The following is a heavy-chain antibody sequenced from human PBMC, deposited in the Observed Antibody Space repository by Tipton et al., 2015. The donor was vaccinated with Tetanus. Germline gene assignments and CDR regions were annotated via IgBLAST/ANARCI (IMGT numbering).Heavy chain of an antibody. CDR1: GGTFSSYA. CDR3: ARDPYYYDSSGYYNHDAFDI. Sequence: QSGAEVKKPGSSVKVSCKASGGTFSSYAISWVRQAPGRGLEWMGGIIPIFGTANYAQKFQGRVTITADESTSTAYMELSSLRSEDTAVYYCARDPYYYDSSGYYNHDAFDIWGQGTMVTVSS. J-gene: IGHJ3*02. V-gene: IGHV1-69*01. CDR2: IIPIFGTA. D-gene: IGHD3-22*01.